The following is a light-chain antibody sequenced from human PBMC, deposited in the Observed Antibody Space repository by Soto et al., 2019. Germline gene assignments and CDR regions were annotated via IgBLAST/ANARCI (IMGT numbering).Light chain of an antibody. CDR2: DAS. CDR3: QKYNSAPRA. CDR1: QCISNF. Sequence: DIQMTQSPSSLSASVGDRVTITCRASQCISNFLDWYQQKPGKVPKLLIYDASTLQSGVPSRFSGSGSGTDFTLTISSLQPEDVATYYCQKYNSAPRAFGQGTKVEIK. V-gene: IGKV1-27*01. J-gene: IGKJ1*01.